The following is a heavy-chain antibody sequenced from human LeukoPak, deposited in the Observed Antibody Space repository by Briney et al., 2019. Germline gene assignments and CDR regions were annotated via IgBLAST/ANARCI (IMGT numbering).Heavy chain of an antibody. CDR2: ISSSGTGI. D-gene: IGHD1-26*01. Sequence: GGSVRLSCAASGFTFNRYSMNWVRQAPGKGLEWVAYISSSGTGIYYADSVKGRFAISRDNAKNSVYLQMNSLRGEDTAVYHCAASYSETQLYYFDYWGQGNLVTVSS. V-gene: IGHV3-48*01. CDR3: AASYSETQLYYFDY. CDR1: GFTFNRYS. J-gene: IGHJ4*02.